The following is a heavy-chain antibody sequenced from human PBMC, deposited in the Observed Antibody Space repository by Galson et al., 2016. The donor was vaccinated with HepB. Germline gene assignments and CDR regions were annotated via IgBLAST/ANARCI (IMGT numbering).Heavy chain of an antibody. D-gene: IGHD6-13*01. V-gene: IGHV3-53*01. Sequence: SLRLSCAGYGFSVRTTYMTWVRQAPRRGLEWVSVIYNNGETHYQNSVEGRFTISRDNAKNSLYLQMNSLRAEDTALYHCARVHMAAAGFGGMDVWGQGTTVTVSS. J-gene: IGHJ6*02. CDR1: GFSVRTTY. CDR3: ARVHMAAAGFGGMDV. CDR2: IYNNGET.